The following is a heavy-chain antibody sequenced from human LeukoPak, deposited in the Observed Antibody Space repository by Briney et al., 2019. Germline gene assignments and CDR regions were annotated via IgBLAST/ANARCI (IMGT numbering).Heavy chain of an antibody. J-gene: IGHJ4*02. CDR2: ISSSSSYI. Sequence: GGSLRLSCAASGSTFSSYSMTWVRQAPGKGLEWVSSISSSSSYIYYADSVKGRFTISRDNAKNSLYLQMNSLRAEDTAVYYCARKDPSGSYSNYWGQGTLVTVSS. CDR3: ARKDPSGSYSNY. V-gene: IGHV3-21*01. D-gene: IGHD1-26*01. CDR1: GSTFSSYS.